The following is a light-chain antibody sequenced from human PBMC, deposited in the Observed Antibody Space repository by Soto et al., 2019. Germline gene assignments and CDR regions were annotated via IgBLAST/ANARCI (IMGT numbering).Light chain of an antibody. CDR1: QSISSW. CDR2: DAS. Sequence: DIQMTQSPSTLSASVGDRVTITCRASQSISSWLAWYQQKPGKAPNLLIYDASSLESGVPSRFSGSGSGTEFTLTISSLQPDDFATYYCQQIYNVLSWTCCQGTKVDIK. CDR3: QQIYNVLSWT. V-gene: IGKV1-5*01. J-gene: IGKJ1*01.